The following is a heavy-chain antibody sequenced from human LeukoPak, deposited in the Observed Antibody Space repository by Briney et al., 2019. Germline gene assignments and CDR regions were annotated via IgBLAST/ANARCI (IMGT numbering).Heavy chain of an antibody. J-gene: IGHJ4*02. CDR2: ISGSGGDT. CDR3: ARIPSSWSYFDY. V-gene: IGHV3-23*01. CDR1: GFTFNNYA. Sequence: GGSLRLSCAASGFTFNNYAMNWVRQAPGKGLEWVSTISGSGGDTYYADSVKGRFAISRENSKNTLYLQMNSLGAEDTAVYYCARIPSSWSYFDYWGQGTLVTVAP. D-gene: IGHD6-13*01.